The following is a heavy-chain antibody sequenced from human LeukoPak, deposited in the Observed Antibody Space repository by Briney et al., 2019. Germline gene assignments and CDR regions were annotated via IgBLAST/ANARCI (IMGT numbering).Heavy chain of an antibody. CDR3: AREYSSSWLNWFDP. Sequence: SETLSLTCTVSGGSISSYYWSWLRQPAGKGLEWLGRIYTSGSTNYNPSLKSRVTMSVDTSKNQFSLKLSSVTAAETAVYYCAREYSSSWLNWFDPWGQGTLVTVSS. CDR2: IYTSGST. J-gene: IGHJ5*02. D-gene: IGHD6-13*01. V-gene: IGHV4-4*07. CDR1: GGSISSYY.